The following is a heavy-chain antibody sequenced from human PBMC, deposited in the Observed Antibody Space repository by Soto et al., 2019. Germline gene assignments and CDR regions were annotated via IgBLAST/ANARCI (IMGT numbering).Heavy chain of an antibody. CDR1: GFTFSSYG. J-gene: IGHJ6*02. CDR2: IWYDGSNK. V-gene: IGHV3-33*06. CDR3: AKGTAMVQLYYYYYGMDV. D-gene: IGHD5-18*01. Sequence: GGSLRLSCAASGFTFSSYGMHWVRQAPGKGLEWVAVIWYDGSNKYYADSVKGRFTISRDNSKNTLYLQMNSLRAEDTAVYYSAKGTAMVQLYYYYYGMDVWGQGTTVTVSS.